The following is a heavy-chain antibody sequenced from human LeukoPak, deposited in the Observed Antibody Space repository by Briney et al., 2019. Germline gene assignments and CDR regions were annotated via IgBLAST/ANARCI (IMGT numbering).Heavy chain of an antibody. J-gene: IGHJ3*02. V-gene: IGHV3-21*01. Sequence: GGSLRLSCAASGFTFSSYTINWVRQAPGKGLEWVSSISSSSRHIYYADSVKGRFTISRDNAKNSLYLQMNSLRAEDTAVYYCASYVLGDAFDIWGQGTMVTVSS. D-gene: IGHD3-3*02. CDR1: GFTFSSYT. CDR2: ISSSSRHI. CDR3: ASYVLGDAFDI.